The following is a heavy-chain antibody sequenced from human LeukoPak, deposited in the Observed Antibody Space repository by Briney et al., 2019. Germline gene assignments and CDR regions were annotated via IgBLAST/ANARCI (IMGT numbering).Heavy chain of an antibody. V-gene: IGHV7-4-1*02. CDR1: GYTFTSYA. J-gene: IGHJ6*03. CDR2: TNTNTGNP. D-gene: IGHD1-26*01. Sequence: GASVKVSCKASGYTFTSYAMNWVRQAPGQGLEWMGWTNTNTGNPTYAQGFTGRFVFSLDTSVSTAYLQISSLKAEDTAVYYCARVPTRPYYYYYMDVWGKGTTVTVSS. CDR3: ARVPTRPYYYYYMDV.